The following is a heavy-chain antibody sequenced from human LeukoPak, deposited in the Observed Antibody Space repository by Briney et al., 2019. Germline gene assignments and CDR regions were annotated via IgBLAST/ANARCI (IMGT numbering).Heavy chain of an antibody. CDR2: ISGSGGTT. Sequence: GGSLRLSCAASGFTFSSYSMNWVRQAPGKGLEWVSGISGSGGTTYYADSVKGRFTVSRDNSKNTLYLQMNSLRAEDTAVYYCALIAVAGSPARPPDYWGQGTLVTVSS. D-gene: IGHD6-19*01. CDR3: ALIAVAGSPARPPDY. J-gene: IGHJ4*02. CDR1: GFTFSSYS. V-gene: IGHV3-23*01.